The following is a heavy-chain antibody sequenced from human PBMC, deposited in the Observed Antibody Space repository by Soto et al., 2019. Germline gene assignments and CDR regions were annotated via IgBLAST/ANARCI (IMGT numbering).Heavy chain of an antibody. D-gene: IGHD3-10*01. Sequence: QVQLMQSGAEVKKPGASVKVSCKASGYTFTDYQIHWVRQAPGQGLEWKGWINPNSGDTNFAEKFQGWVTMTRDVSISTAYLELGSLKSDDTAVYYCATQNSDYGSGTYSYWGQGTLVTVSS. V-gene: IGHV1-2*04. J-gene: IGHJ4*02. CDR1: GYTFTDYQ. CDR3: ATQNSDYGSGTYSY. CDR2: INPNSGDT.